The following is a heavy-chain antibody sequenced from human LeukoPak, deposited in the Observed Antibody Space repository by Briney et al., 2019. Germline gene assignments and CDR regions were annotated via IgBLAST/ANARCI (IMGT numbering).Heavy chain of an antibody. CDR3: AAVEMATPDY. CDR1: GFTFSSYS. J-gene: IGHJ4*02. V-gene: IGHV3-21*01. D-gene: IGHD5-24*01. CDR2: ISSSSSYI. Sequence: GGSLRLSCAASGFTFSSYSMNWVRQAPGQGLEWVSSISSSSSYIYYADSVKGRFTISRDNAKNSLYLQMNSLKAEDTAVYYCAAVEMATPDYWGQGTLVTVSS.